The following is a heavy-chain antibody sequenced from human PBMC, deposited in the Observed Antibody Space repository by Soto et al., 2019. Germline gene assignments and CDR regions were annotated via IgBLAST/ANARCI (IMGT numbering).Heavy chain of an antibody. CDR3: ARQIPARESYGMDV. D-gene: IGHD2-2*01. CDR1: GGSFSDYY. V-gene: IGHV4-34*01. CDR2: INHSGST. J-gene: IGHJ6*02. Sequence: QVQLQQWGAGLLKPSETLSLTCAVYGGSFSDYYRSWIRQTPGKGLEWIGEINHSGSTNYNPSLKSRVTISGDTSKNQFSLKVSSVTAADTAVYYCARQIPARESYGMDVWGQGTTVTVSS.